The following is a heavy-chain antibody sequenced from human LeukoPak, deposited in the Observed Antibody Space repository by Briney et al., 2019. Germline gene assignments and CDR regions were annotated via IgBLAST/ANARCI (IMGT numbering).Heavy chain of an antibody. CDR2: ISGSGGST. CDR3: ARVHHGPFDY. D-gene: IGHD5-24*01. J-gene: IGHJ4*02. Sequence: GGSLRLSCAASGFTFSSYGMSWVRQAPGKGLEWVSAISGSGGSTYYADSVKGRFTISRDNAKNSLYLQMNSLRAEDTAVYYCARVHHGPFDYWGQETLVTVSS. CDR1: GFTFSSYG. V-gene: IGHV3-23*01.